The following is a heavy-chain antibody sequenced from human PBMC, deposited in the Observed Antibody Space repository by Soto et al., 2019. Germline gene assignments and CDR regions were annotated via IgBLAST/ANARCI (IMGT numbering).Heavy chain of an antibody. V-gene: IGHV3-33*01. CDR1: GFTFSSYG. D-gene: IGHD6-19*01. CDR3: ARDRAFSGPPIYYYYYMDV. J-gene: IGHJ6*03. CDR2: TWYDGSNK. Sequence: GGSLRLSCAASGFTFSSYGMHWVRQAPGKGLEWVAVTWYDGSNKYYADSVKGRFTISRDNSKSTLYLQMNSLRAEDTAVYYCARDRAFSGPPIYYYYYMDVWGKGTTVTVSS.